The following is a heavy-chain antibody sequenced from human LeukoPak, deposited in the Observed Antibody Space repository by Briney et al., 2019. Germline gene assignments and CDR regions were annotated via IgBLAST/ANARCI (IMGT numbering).Heavy chain of an antibody. J-gene: IGHJ4*02. CDR3: VGDNYGVGY. CDR1: GFTFRNYW. Sequence: GGSLRLSCAASGFTFRNYWMQWVRQAPGKGLVWVSHITSDGTTRTYADSVKGRFTISRDNAKNTLYLQMNSLRAEDTAVYYCVGDNYGVGYWGQGTLVTVSS. V-gene: IGHV3-74*01. CDR2: ITSDGTTR. D-gene: IGHD3-10*01.